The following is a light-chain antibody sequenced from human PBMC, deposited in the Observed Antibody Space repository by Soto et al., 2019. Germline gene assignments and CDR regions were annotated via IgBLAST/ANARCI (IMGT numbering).Light chain of an antibody. V-gene: IGKV1-12*01. CDR1: EDISSW. J-gene: IGKJ5*01. Sequence: DIQMTQSPASVSASLGDTVTITCRASEDISSWLAWYRQKPGQAPELLIYAAFSLYSGVPSRFSGRGSGTDFTLTISGLQPEDFATYYCQQANSFPISFGQGTRL. CDR3: QQANSFPIS. CDR2: AAF.